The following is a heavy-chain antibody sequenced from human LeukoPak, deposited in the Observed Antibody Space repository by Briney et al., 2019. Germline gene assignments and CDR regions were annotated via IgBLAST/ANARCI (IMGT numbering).Heavy chain of an antibody. CDR3: AKDQGSSSGWYSRDGFAL. D-gene: IGHD6-19*01. J-gene: IGHJ3*01. CDR2: ISSSGDST. V-gene: IGHV3-23*01. Sequence: GGSLRLSCAGSGLTFSSYAMSWVRQAPGKGLEWVSGISSSGDSTFYADSVKGRFTISRDNSKNTLYLQMNSLRAEDTAVYYCAKDQGSSSGWYSRDGFALWGRGTMVTVSS. CDR1: GLTFSSYA.